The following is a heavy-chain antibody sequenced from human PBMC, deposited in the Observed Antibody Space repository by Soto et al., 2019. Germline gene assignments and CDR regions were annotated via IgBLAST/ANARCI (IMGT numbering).Heavy chain of an antibody. J-gene: IGHJ4*02. D-gene: IGHD6-19*01. CDR2: INSKIDGETT. CDR1: GFTFSNVW. Sequence: EAQLVESGGGLVKPGGSLRLSCAASGFTFSNVWMHWVRQAPGKGLEWVGRINSKIDGETTDYAAPGKGRFSISRDDSKNTLYLQMNSLKTEDTALYYCTPLALKYVSGWYDFSDLGQGTLVTVSS. CDR3: TPLALKYVSGWYDFSD. V-gene: IGHV3-15*07.